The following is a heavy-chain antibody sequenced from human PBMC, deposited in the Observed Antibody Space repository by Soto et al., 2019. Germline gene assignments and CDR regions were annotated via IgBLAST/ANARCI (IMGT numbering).Heavy chain of an antibody. J-gene: IGHJ4*02. D-gene: IGHD1-7*01. CDR3: AREWWGAGTTPYFDY. CDR2: ISYDGSNK. V-gene: IGHV3-30-3*01. Sequence: QVQLVESGGGVVQPGRSLRLSCAASGFTFSSYAMHWVRQAPGKGLEWVAVISYDGSNKYYADSVKGRFTISRDNSKNTLYLQMNSLRAEDTAVYYCAREWWGAGTTPYFDYLGQGTLVTVSS. CDR1: GFTFSSYA.